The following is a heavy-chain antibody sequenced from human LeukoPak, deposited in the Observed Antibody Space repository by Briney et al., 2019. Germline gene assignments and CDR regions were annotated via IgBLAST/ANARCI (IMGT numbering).Heavy chain of an antibody. CDR2: INPNRGGT. CDR1: GYTFTGYY. J-gene: IGHJ6*04. CDR3: AREASGYDSMDV. V-gene: IGHV1-2*02. D-gene: IGHD5-12*01. Sequence: GASVKVSCKASGYTFTGYYMHWVRQAPGQGLEWMGWINPNRGGTNYAQKFQGTVTITRDTSISTAYMELSRLRSDDTAVYYCAREASGYDSMDVWGKGTTVTVSS.